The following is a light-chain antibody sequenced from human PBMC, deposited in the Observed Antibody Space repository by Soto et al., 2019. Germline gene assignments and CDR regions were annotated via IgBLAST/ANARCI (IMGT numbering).Light chain of an antibody. CDR2: EVS. CDR1: SSDVGGYNY. V-gene: IGLV2-8*01. J-gene: IGLJ2*01. CDR3: SSYAGSNHYVV. Sequence: QSALTQPPSASGSPGQSVTISCTGTSSDVGGYNYVSWYQQHPGKAPKLMIYEVSKRPSGVPDRFSGSKSGNQASLTVSGLQAEDEADYYCSSYAGSNHYVVFGGGTKVTVL.